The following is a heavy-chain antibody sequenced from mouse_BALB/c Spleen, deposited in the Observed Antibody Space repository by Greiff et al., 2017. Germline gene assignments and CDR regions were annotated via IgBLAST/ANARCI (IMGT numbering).Heavy chain of an antibody. CDR3: ARSDYRYDWYFDV. J-gene: IGHJ1*01. D-gene: IGHD2-14*01. V-gene: IGHV1S56*01. CDR2: IYPGDGST. Sequence: QVQLKQPGAELVKPGASVKLSCKASGYTFTSYDINWVKQRPGQGLEWIGWIYPGDGSTKYNEKFKGKATLTADKSSSTAYMQLSSLTSENSAVYFCARSDYRYDWYFDVWGAGTTVTVSS. CDR1: GYTFTSYD.